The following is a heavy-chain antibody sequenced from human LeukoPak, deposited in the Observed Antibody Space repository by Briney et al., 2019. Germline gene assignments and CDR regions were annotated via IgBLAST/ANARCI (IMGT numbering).Heavy chain of an antibody. V-gene: IGHV4-4*02. Sequence: SETLFLTCAVSGGSISSSNWWSWVRQPPGKGLEWIGEIYHSGSTSYNPSLKSRVTISVDTSKNQFSLKLSSVTAADTAVYYCARVPTYNYCSGGSCFSLIHSFDYWGQGTLVTVSS. D-gene: IGHD2-15*01. J-gene: IGHJ4*02. CDR1: GGSISSSNW. CDR2: IYHSGST. CDR3: ARVPTYNYCSGGSCFSLIHSFDY.